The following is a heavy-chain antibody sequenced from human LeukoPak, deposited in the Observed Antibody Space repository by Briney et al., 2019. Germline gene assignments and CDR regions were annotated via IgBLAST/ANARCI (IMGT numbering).Heavy chain of an antibody. CDR1: GGSFSGYY. Sequence: SETLSLTCAVYGGSFSGYYWSWIRQPPGKGLEWIGEINDSGSTNYNPSLKSRVILSVDTFRSQFSLNLISVTAADTAVYYCARGVRGELGNWFDPWGQGTLVPVSS. D-gene: IGHD3-10*01. J-gene: IGHJ5*02. V-gene: IGHV4-34*01. CDR3: ARGVRGELGNWFDP. CDR2: INDSGST.